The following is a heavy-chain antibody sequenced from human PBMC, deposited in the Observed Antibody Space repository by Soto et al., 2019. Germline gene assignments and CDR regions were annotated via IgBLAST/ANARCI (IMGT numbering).Heavy chain of an antibody. J-gene: IGHJ4*02. CDR2: IIPIFGTA. D-gene: IGHD2-21*02. V-gene: IGHV1-69*06. Sequence: QVQLVQSGAEVKKPGSSVKVSCKASGGTFSSYAISWVRQAPGQGLEWMGGIIPIFGTANYAQKFQGRVTITADKSTSTAYMELSSLRSEDTAVYYCARGAMVVTAIHLRYFDYWGQGTLVTVSS. CDR1: GGTFSSYA. CDR3: ARGAMVVTAIHLRYFDY.